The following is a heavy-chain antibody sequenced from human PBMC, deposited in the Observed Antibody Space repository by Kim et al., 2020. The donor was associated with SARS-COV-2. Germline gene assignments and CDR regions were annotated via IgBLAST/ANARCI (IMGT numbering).Heavy chain of an antibody. V-gene: IGHV3-23*01. Sequence: GGSLRLSCAASGFTFSSYAMNWVRQAPGQGLEWVSAITGKGGRKDYADSVKGRFTISLDNSKNTLYLQMNSLRAEDTAVYYCAKKSGWSVSEDYYVMGV. D-gene: IGHD2-15*01. J-gene: IGHJ6*01. CDR1: GFTFSSYA. CDR3: AKKSGWSVSEDYYVMGV. CDR2: ITGKGGRK.